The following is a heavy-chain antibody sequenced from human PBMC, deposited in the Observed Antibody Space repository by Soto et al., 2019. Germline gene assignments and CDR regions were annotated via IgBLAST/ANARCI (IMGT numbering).Heavy chain of an antibody. CDR3: ARRYSGYGDY. V-gene: IGHV4-39*01. Sequence: SETLSLTCTVSDDSISSTNHFWGWIRQPPGKDLEWIGGIYYTGTSYYNPSLQSRVSISVDTSKSQFSLKLSSVSAADTAVYYCARRYSGYGDYWGQGTLVTVSS. D-gene: IGHD5-12*01. CDR1: DDSISSTNHF. J-gene: IGHJ4*02. CDR2: IYYTGTS.